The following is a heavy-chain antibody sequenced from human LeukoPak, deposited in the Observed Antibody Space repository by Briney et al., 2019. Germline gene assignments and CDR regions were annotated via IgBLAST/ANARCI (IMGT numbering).Heavy chain of an antibody. D-gene: IGHD3-22*01. V-gene: IGHV3-9*01. Sequence: QPGRSLRLSCAASGFTFDDYAMHWVRQAPGKGLEWVSGISWNSGSIGYADSVKGRFTISRDNAKNSLYLQMNSLRAEDTAVYYCARDYYDSSGYYSPWGQGTLVTDSS. CDR2: ISWNSGSI. CDR1: GFTFDDYA. J-gene: IGHJ5*02. CDR3: ARDYYDSSGYYSP.